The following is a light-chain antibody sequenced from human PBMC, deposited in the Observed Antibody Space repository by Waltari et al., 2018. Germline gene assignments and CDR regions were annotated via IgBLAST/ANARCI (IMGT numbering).Light chain of an antibody. CDR2: GAS. Sequence: RAIQSISSSFLAWYRQKPGQAPSLLSHGASSRATGIPNRFSGSGSGTDFTLTISRLEPEDFAVYYCQQYASSPPFTFGQGTKLEI. J-gene: IGKJ2*01. CDR3: QQYASSPPFT. CDR1: QSISSSF. V-gene: IGKV3-20*01.